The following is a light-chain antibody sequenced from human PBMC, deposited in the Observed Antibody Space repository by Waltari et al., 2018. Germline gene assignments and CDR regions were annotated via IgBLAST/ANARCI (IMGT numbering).Light chain of an antibody. CDR1: SSDVGGYNY. CDR2: EVS. V-gene: IGLV2-11*01. J-gene: IGLJ2*01. CDR3: CAYAGSYTFVV. Sequence: QSALTQPRSVSGSPGQSVTISCTGTSSDVGGYNYVSWYQQHPGKAPRLMIYEVSKRPSGVPDRFSGSKSGNTDSLTISGLQAEDEAEYYCCAYAGSYTFVVFGGGTKLTVL.